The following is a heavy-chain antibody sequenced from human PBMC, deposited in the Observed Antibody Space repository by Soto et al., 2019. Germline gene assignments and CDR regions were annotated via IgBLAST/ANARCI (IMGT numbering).Heavy chain of an antibody. CDR2: ISGSGGST. D-gene: IGHD6-13*01. CDR3: AGRYSSSWYGGARRGAFDI. V-gene: IGHV3-23*01. CDR1: GFTFISYS. J-gene: IGHJ3*02. Sequence: GGSLRLSCAASGFTFISYSISWVRQAPREGVGWVSAISGSGGSTYYADSVKGRFTISRDNSKNTLYLQMNSLRAEDTAVYYCAGRYSSSWYGGARRGAFDIWGQGTMVTVSS.